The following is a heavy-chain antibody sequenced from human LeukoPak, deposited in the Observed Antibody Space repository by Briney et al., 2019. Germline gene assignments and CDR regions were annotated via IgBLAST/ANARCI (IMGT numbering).Heavy chain of an antibody. V-gene: IGHV4-38-2*02. CDR1: GYSISNGYY. D-gene: IGHD2-21*01. J-gene: IGHJ4*02. CDR3: ARDGAPRVGISDY. Sequence: SEPLSLTCAVSGYSISNGYYWGWIRQPPGKGLVWIGSIYHSGSTYYNPSLKSRVTISIDTSKNQFPLKLSSVTAAGTAVYYCARDGAPRVGISDYWGQGALVTVSS. CDR2: IYHSGST.